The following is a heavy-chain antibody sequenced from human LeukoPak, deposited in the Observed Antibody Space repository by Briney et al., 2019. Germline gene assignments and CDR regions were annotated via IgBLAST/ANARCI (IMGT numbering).Heavy chain of an antibody. CDR3: ARVMITFGGVISNGLYYFDY. V-gene: IGHV4-31*03. D-gene: IGHD3-16*02. CDR2: IYYSGST. J-gene: IGHJ4*02. Sequence: SETLSLTCTVSGGSISSGGYYWSWIRQHPGKGLEWIGYIYYSGSTYYNPSLKSRVTISVDTSKNQFSLKLSSVTAADTAVYSCARVMITFGGVISNGLYYFDYWGQGTLVTVSS. CDR1: GGSISSGGYY.